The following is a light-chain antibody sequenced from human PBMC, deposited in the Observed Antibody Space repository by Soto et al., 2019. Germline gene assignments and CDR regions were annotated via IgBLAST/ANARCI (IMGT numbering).Light chain of an antibody. Sequence: QSVLTQPASVSGSPGQSITITCTGTSSDVGNYKYVSWYQQHPGKAPKLMIYEVSNRPSGVSNRCSGSKSGNTASLTMSGLQAEDETDYYCSSYACNHNCVFGSGTKVTVL. CDR3: SSYACNHNCV. CDR2: EVS. J-gene: IGLJ1*01. CDR1: SSDVGNYKY. V-gene: IGLV2-14*01.